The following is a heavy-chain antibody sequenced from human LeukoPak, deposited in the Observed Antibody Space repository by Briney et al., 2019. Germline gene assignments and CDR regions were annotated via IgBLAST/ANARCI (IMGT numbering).Heavy chain of an antibody. CDR2: INPRGGSA. Sequence: GASVKVSCKASGYTFTNYYMHWVRQAPGQGLEWMGIINPRGGSATSAQKFQGRVTLTRDTSTSTVYMELSSLRSEDTAVYYCARGGMGIFGVVISSYYYYYGMDVWGQGTTVTVSS. V-gene: IGHV1-46*01. D-gene: IGHD3-3*01. CDR3: ARGGMGIFGVVISSYYYYYGMDV. J-gene: IGHJ6*02. CDR1: GYTFTNYY.